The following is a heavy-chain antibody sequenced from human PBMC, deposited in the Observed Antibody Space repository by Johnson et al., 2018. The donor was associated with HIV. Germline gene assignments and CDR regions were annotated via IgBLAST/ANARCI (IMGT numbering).Heavy chain of an antibody. CDR2: INSDGSST. V-gene: IGHV3-74*01. CDR1: GFTFSSYA. D-gene: IGHD6-19*01. J-gene: IGHJ3*02. Sequence: VQLVESGGGVVQPGRSLRLSCAASGFTFSSYAMHWVRQAPGKGLVWVSRINSDGSSTSYADSVKGRFTISRENAKNSLYLQMNSLRAEDTAVYYCARDRLYSSGWYGTDAFDIWGQGTMVTVSS. CDR3: ARDRLYSSGWYGTDAFDI.